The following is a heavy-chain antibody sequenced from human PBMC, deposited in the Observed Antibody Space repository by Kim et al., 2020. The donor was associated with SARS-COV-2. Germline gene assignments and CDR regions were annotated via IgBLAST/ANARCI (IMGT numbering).Heavy chain of an antibody. Sequence: GGSLRLSCAASGFTFSRSWMTWVRQAPGKGLEWVANIKQDGSEKYYVDSVKGRFTISRDNAKNSLYLQMNSLRAEDTAVYYCARDRWAVADNNYYYYGMDVWGQGTTVTVSS. J-gene: IGHJ6*02. CDR3: ARDRWAVADNNYYYYGMDV. CDR1: GFTFSRSW. CDR2: IKQDGSEK. V-gene: IGHV3-7*01. D-gene: IGHD6-19*01.